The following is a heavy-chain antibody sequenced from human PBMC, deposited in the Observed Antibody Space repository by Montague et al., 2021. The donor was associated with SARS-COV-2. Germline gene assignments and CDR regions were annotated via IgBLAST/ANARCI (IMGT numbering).Heavy chain of an antibody. CDR3: ARGRAVAVYDY. J-gene: IGHJ4*02. V-gene: IGHV3-64*01. D-gene: IGHD6-19*01. Sequence: SLRLSCAASGFTFSSYAMHWVRQAPGKGLEYVSAISSNGGSTYYANSVKGRFTISRDNSKYTLYLQMGSLRAEDMAVYYCARGRAVAVYDYWGQGTLVTVSS. CDR2: ISSNGGST. CDR1: GFTFSSYA.